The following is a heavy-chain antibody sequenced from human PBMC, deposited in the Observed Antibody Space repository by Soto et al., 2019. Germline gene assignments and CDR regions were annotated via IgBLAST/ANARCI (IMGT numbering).Heavy chain of an antibody. Sequence: SETLSLTCTVSGGSISNYFCNWIRQPAGKGLEWIVSIDNSGSTNYNPSLKSRITMSADTSRKQFSLKLNSVTAADTAVYYCARGGQDFSSGPFYXWGQVARFTVS. CDR3: ARGGQDFSSGPFYX. J-gene: IGHJ4*02. CDR2: IDNSGST. V-gene: IGHV4-4*07. CDR1: GGSISNYF. D-gene: IGHD3-3*01.